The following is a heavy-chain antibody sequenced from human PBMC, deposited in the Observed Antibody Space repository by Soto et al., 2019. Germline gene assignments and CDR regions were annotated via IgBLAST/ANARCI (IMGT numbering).Heavy chain of an antibody. Sequence: GGSLRLSCAASGFTFSTYAMSWVRQAPGKGLEWVSTITGSGGSTYYADSVKGRFPISRDNSKNTVYLQMNSLRAEDTAVYYCARDPFDYWGQGTLVTVSS. CDR3: ARDPFDY. V-gene: IGHV3-23*01. J-gene: IGHJ4*02. CDR1: GFTFSTYA. CDR2: ITGSGGST.